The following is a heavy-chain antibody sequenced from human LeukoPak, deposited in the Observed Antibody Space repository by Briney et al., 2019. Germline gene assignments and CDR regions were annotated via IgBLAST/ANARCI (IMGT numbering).Heavy chain of an antibody. CDR2: ISGSGGST. D-gene: IGHD2-2*01. CDR3: AKGGRDIVVVPAALDS. CDR1: GFTFSSYG. J-gene: IGHJ4*02. V-gene: IGHV3-23*01. Sequence: GGSLRLSCAASGFTFSSYGMSWVRQAPGKGLEWVSAISGSGGSTYYADSGKGRFTIYRDNSKNTLYLQMNSLRAEDTAVYYCAKGGRDIVVVPAALDSWGQGTLVIVSS.